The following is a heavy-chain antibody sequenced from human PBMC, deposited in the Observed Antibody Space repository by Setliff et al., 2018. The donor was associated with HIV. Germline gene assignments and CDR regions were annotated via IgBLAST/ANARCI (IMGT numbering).Heavy chain of an antibody. D-gene: IGHD7-27*01. J-gene: IGHJ1*01. Sequence: ASVKVSCKVSGNTLTELSMHWVRQTPGKGLEWLGSFDPADGEAVYTEKLQGRVTMTEDTSIDTAYMELSSLRVEDTAVYYCAKDPANKVVPGVEYFQHWGQGTLVTVSS. V-gene: IGHV1-24*01. CDR2: FDPADGEA. CDR3: AKDPANKVVPGVEYFQH. CDR1: GNTLTELS.